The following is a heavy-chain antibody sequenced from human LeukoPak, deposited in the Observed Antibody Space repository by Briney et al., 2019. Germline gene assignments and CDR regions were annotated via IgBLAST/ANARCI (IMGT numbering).Heavy chain of an antibody. D-gene: IGHD3-10*01. CDR1: GYTFTAYY. Sequence: GASVKVSCKTSGYTFTAYYVHWVRQVPGQGLEWMGRINPNNGGTNYAQKFQGRVTMTSDTSISSAYMELTRLTSDDTAVYYCVSLGLTIGFDHWGQGTLVTVSS. CDR2: INPNNGGT. J-gene: IGHJ4*02. V-gene: IGHV1-2*06. CDR3: VSLGLTIGFDH.